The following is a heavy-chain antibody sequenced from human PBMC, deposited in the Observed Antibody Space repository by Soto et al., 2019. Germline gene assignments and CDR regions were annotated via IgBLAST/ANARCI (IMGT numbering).Heavy chain of an antibody. V-gene: IGHV1-69*01. CDR1: GGTFSTSS. CDR2: SIPIFTRT. CDR3: ARDVVRSTAGDS. Sequence: QLQLVQSGTEVKEPGSSVKVSCKASGGTFSTSSFVWVRQGPGQGLEWMGGSIPIFTRTNFAQKFQGRVPFSADESTRTTYMELRSLTSEDTAIYYCARDVVRSTAGDSWGQGPLVTVSS. J-gene: IGHJ4*02. D-gene: IGHD2-15*01.